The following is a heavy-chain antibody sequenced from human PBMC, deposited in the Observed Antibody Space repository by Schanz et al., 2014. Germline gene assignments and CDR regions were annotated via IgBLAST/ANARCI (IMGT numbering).Heavy chain of an antibody. CDR2: IGTSGGT. J-gene: IGHJ3*02. Sequence: VHLLGTGGGLVLPGGTLRLSCAASEFTFSTDAMSWVRQAPGKGMEWVSTIGTSGGTNYAEAVKGRVTVARDNSKNTLNLQMNSLRVEDTAVYYCAKGRFGELSAFDIWGQGTMVTVSS. CDR3: AKGRFGELSAFDI. V-gene: IGHV3-23*01. CDR1: EFTFSTDA. D-gene: IGHD3-10*01.